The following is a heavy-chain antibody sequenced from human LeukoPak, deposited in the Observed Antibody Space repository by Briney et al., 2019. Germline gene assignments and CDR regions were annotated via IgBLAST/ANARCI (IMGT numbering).Heavy chain of an antibody. CDR2: IKGDGIST. V-gene: IGHV3-74*01. CDR1: GFDFSSNW. CDR3: VGSGGRGQNWFDP. J-gene: IGHJ5*02. D-gene: IGHD2-15*01. Sequence: GGSLRLSCAASGFDFSSNWMHWVRHAPGQGLVWVSRIKGDGISTNYADSVKGRFTISRDIAKNTLYLQMNSLRAEDTAVYYCVGSGGRGQNWFDPWGQGTLVTVSS.